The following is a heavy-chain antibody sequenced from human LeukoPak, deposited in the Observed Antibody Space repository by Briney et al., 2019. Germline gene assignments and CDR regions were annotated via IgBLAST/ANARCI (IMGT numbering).Heavy chain of an antibody. CDR3: VRGVIRFDP. J-gene: IGHJ5*02. CDR1: GGSISSYY. Sequence: SETLSLTCTVSGGSISSYYWSWIRQPPGKGLEWIGYIYYSGSTYYNPSLKSRVTISVDTSKNQFSLKLSSVTAADTAVYYPVRGVIRFDPWGQGTLVTVSS. V-gene: IGHV4-59*04. CDR2: IYYSGST. D-gene: IGHD3-10*01.